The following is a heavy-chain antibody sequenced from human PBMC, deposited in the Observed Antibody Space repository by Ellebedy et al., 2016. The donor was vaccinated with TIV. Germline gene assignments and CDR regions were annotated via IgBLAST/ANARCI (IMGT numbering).Heavy chain of an antibody. D-gene: IGHD3-22*01. CDR1: GFTFVSHA. CDR3: AKGRGGGSDSSAPRYYFDY. J-gene: IGHJ4*02. CDR2: ISNTGSRT. Sequence: GESLKISCAASGFTFVSHAMTWVRQAPGTGLEWVSTISNTGSRTYYADSVEGRFIISRDNSKRTLFLQMNSLRAEDTAVYYCAKGRGGGSDSSAPRYYFDYWGLGTLVTVSS. V-gene: IGHV3-23*01.